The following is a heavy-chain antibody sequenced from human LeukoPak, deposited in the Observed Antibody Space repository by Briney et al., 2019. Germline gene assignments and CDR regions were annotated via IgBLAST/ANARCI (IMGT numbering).Heavy chain of an antibody. Sequence: SETLSLTCTVSGGSISSGPYYWIWIRQHPGKGLEWIGYITYSGNTYYYPALNSRVTASLDTSKTQFSLKLSSVTAADTAVYYCARIAYDALDSYYYGMDVWGQGTTVTVSS. V-gene: IGHV4-31*03. CDR3: ARIAYDALDSYYYGMDV. J-gene: IGHJ6*02. D-gene: IGHD3-3*01. CDR2: ITYSGNT. CDR1: GGSISSGPYY.